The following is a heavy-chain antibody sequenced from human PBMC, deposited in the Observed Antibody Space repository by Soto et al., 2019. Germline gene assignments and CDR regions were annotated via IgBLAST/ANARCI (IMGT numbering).Heavy chain of an antibody. Sequence: QVQLVKSGAEVKKPGSSVKVSCKASGGTFSSYAISWVRQAPGQGLEWMGGIIPIFGTANYAQKFQGRVTITADESTSTAYMELSSLRSEDTAVYYCARSLGGYCSGGSCYVLDYWGQGTLVTVSS. V-gene: IGHV1-69*01. J-gene: IGHJ4*02. D-gene: IGHD2-15*01. CDR3: ARSLGGYCSGGSCYVLDY. CDR2: IIPIFGTA. CDR1: GGTFSSYA.